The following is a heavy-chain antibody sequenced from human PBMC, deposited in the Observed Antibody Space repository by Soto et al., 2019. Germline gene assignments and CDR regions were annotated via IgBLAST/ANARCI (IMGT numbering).Heavy chain of an antibody. Sequence: XSVKVSCKASVYTFASYGISWVRQAPGQGLEWMGWISAYNGNTNYAQKLQGRVTMTTDTSTSTAYMELRSLRSDDTAVYYCARDQLAARGSRAYYYYYGMDVWGQGTTVTVSS. CDR1: VYTFASYG. D-gene: IGHD6-6*01. CDR3: ARDQLAARGSRAYYYYYGMDV. CDR2: ISAYNGNT. J-gene: IGHJ6*02. V-gene: IGHV1-18*01.